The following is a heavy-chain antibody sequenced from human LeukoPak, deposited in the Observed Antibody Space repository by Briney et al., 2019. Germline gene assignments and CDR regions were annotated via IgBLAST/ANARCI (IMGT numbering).Heavy chain of an antibody. CDR3: AGIKSGYYIHY. Sequence: GGSLRLSCAASGFTFSDYYMSWIRQAPGKGLEWVAYISYGSTYTNYADSVKGRFTISRDNAKNSLYLQMNSLRAEDTAVYYCAGIKSGYYIHYWGQGTLVTVSS. D-gene: IGHD3-3*01. CDR2: ISYGSTYT. CDR1: GFTFSDYY. V-gene: IGHV3-11*06. J-gene: IGHJ4*02.